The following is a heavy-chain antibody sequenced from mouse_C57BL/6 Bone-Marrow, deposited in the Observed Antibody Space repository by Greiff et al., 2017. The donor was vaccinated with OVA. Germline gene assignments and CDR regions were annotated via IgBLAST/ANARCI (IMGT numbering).Heavy chain of an antibody. D-gene: IGHD1-1*01. CDR1: GYTFTSYW. Sequence: QVQLQQSGAELVKPGASVKLSCKASGYTFTSYWMHWVKQRPGQGLEWIGMIHPNSGSTNYNEKFKSKATLTVDKSSSTAYMQLSSLTSEDSAVYYCARGRTYYGSSYVGYWGQGTTLTVSS. V-gene: IGHV1-64*01. CDR3: ARGRTYYGSSYVGY. J-gene: IGHJ2*01. CDR2: IHPNSGST.